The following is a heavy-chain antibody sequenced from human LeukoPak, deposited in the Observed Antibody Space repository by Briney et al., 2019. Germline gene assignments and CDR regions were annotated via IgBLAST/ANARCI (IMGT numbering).Heavy chain of an antibody. J-gene: IGHJ4*02. V-gene: IGHV1-2*02. CDR3: ARSNYYGSGSLDY. D-gene: IGHD3-10*01. Sequence: GASVKVSCKASGYTFTGYYMHWVRQAPGQGLEWMGWINPNSGGTNYAQKFQGRVTMTRDTSISTAYLELSRLRSDDTAVYYCARSNYYGSGSLDYWGQGTLVTVSS. CDR1: GYTFTGYY. CDR2: INPNSGGT.